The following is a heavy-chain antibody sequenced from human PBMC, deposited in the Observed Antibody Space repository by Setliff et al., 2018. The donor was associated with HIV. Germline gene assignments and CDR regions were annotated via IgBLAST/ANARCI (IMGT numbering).Heavy chain of an antibody. CDR3: ARGRMATVLIRNWIDP. D-gene: IGHD4-4*01. J-gene: IGHJ5*02. CDR1: GGSFGDDY. V-gene: IGHV4-34*01. Sequence: LSLTCAVYGGSFGDDYWSWIRQPPGKGLEWIGEINHSGSTNYNQSLQSRVTILVDTSKNQFSLKLSSVTASDTAVYYCARGRMATVLIRNWIDPWGQGSLVTVSS. CDR2: INHSGST.